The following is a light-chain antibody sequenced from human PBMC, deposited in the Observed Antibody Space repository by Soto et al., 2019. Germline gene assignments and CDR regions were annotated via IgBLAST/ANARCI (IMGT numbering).Light chain of an antibody. V-gene: IGKV3-11*01. Sequence: IVWTESPARLSCSRGGMATLSCRASQSVNKHLAWYQHRPGQAPRLLIYDTSYRAAGIPARFSGSGSGTDFTLTLSSLEPEDLAVYYCQQRGTFGPGTKVDIK. CDR2: DTS. J-gene: IGKJ3*01. CDR3: QQRGT. CDR1: QSVNKH.